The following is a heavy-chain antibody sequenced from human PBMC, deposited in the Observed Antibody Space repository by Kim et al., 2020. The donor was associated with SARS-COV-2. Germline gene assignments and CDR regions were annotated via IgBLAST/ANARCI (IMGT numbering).Heavy chain of an antibody. CDR1: GFPFSSYG. D-gene: IGHD2-2*01. CDR3: AKASLGYCSSTSCYVFDY. Sequence: GGSLRLSCAASGFPFSSYGMHWVRQAPGKGLEWVAVISYDGSNKYYADSVKGRFTISRDNAKNTLYLQMNSLRAEDTAVYYCAKASLGYCSSTSCYVFDYWGQGTLVTVSS. CDR2: ISYDGSNK. V-gene: IGHV3-30*18. J-gene: IGHJ4*02.